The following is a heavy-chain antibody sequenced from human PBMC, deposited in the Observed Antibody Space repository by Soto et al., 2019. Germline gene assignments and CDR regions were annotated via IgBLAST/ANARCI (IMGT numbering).Heavy chain of an antibody. V-gene: IGHV3-23*01. CDR3: AKDFGRGYSYFHPFDY. D-gene: IGHD5-18*01. CDR2: ISVSGSNT. J-gene: IGHJ4*02. Sequence: GGSLRLSCAASGFTFSSYAMSWVRQAPGKGLEWVSGISVSGSNTYYADSVKGRFTISRDNSKKTLDLQMNSLRGEDTAVYYCAKDFGRGYSYFHPFDYWGQGNLVTVSS. CDR1: GFTFSSYA.